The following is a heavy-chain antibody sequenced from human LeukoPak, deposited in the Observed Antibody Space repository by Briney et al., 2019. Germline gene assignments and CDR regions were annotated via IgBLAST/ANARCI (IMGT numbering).Heavy chain of an antibody. CDR1: GFTFSSYS. V-gene: IGHV3-23*01. CDR3: AKNAGYSYGLYYFDY. J-gene: IGHJ4*02. D-gene: IGHD5-18*01. CDR2: IISSGGVT. Sequence: PGGSLRLSCAASGFTFSSYSMNWVRQAPGKGLEWVSSIISSGGVTYYTDSLKGRFTISRDNSRNTVYLQMDSLRAEDSAVYYCAKNAGYSYGLYYFDYWGQGTLVTVSS.